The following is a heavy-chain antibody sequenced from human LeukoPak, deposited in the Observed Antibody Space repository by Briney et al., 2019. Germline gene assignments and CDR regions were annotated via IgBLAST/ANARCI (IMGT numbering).Heavy chain of an antibody. CDR1: GGSISSSSYY. CDR3: ASPTHDYYDSSGYYTFDY. D-gene: IGHD3-22*01. V-gene: IGHV4-39*01. J-gene: IGHJ4*02. CDR2: IYYSGST. Sequence: PSETLSLTXTVSGGSISSSSYYWGWIRQPPGKGLQWIGSIYYSGSTYYNPSLKSRVTISVDTSKNQFSLKLSSVTAADTAVYYCASPTHDYYDSSGYYTFDYWGQGTLVTVSS.